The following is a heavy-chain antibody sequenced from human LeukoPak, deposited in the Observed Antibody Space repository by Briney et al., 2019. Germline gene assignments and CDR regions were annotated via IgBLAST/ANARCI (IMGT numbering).Heavy chain of an antibody. Sequence: GGSLRLSCAASGFTFSRYTMNWVRQAPGKGLEWVSVFSSSGSTHYADSVKGRFTISRDNSKNTLYLQMSSLRAEDTAVYYCARFGDHANDYWGQGALVTVSS. D-gene: IGHD4-17*01. J-gene: IGHJ4*02. CDR3: ARFGDHANDY. CDR1: GFTFSRYT. CDR2: FSSSGST. V-gene: IGHV3-23*01.